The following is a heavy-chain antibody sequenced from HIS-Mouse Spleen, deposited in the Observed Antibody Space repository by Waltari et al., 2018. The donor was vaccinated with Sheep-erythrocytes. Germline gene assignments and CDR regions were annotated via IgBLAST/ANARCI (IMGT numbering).Heavy chain of an antibody. CDR3: PTDPYVWLLSH. CDR2: IKSRTDRRPP. CDR1: GFTFSNAW. D-gene: IGHD3-9*01. V-gene: IGHV3-15*01. J-gene: IGHJ4*02. Sequence: EVQLVESGGGLVKPGGYLRRYCAASGFTFSNAWMSGVRQAPGKGLGLFGLIKSRTDRRPPDYAAPVKVRFTISRDDSKHALYLLVNSQKTDETAVYYCPTDPYVWLLSHLGQGTLVAVSS.